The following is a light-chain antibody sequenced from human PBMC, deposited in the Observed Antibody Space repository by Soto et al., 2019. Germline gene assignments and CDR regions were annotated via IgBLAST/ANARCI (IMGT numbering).Light chain of an antibody. CDR1: QSVSSN. CDR2: GAS. CDR3: QQYNNWPPRAWT. V-gene: IGKV3-15*01. J-gene: IGKJ1*01. Sequence: EIVMPPSPATLSVSPGERATLSCRASQSVSSNFAWYQQKPGQAPRLLIYGASTSATGIPARFSGSGSGTEFTLTISSLQSEDFAVYYCQQYNNWPPRAWTFGQGTKVEIK.